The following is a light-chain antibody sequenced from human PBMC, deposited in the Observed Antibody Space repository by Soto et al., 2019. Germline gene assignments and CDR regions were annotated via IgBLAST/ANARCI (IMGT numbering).Light chain of an antibody. CDR2: DAS. Sequence: EIVLTQSPATLSLSPGERATLSCRASQDINTYLAWYQQKPGQAPRLLIYDASNRAKGIPARFSGSGPGTDFTLTISSLEPEDFAVDYCQQRSNWPITFGQGTRLEIK. CDR1: QDINTY. CDR3: QQRSNWPIT. J-gene: IGKJ5*01. V-gene: IGKV3D-11*01.